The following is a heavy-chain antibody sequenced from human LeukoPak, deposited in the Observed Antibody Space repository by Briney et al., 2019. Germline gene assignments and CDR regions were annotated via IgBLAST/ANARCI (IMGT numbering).Heavy chain of an antibody. D-gene: IGHD2-2*01. CDR1: GFTFSSYA. CDR2: ISGSGGST. Sequence: GGSLRLSCAASGFTFSSYAMSWVRQAPGKGLEWVSAISGSGGSTYYADSVKGRFTISRENSKNTLYLQMNSLRAEDTAVYYCATGGSTSSDNWFDPWGQGTLVTVSS. V-gene: IGHV3-23*01. CDR3: ATGGSTSSDNWFDP. J-gene: IGHJ5*02.